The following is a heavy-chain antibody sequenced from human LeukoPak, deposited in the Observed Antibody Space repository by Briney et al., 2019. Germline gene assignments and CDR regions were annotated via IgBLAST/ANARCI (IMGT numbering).Heavy chain of an antibody. CDR1: GYTFTDYY. V-gene: IGHV1-2*02. CDR3: TRDHCTRTSCYEDYYYGMDV. CDR2: INPNSGGT. Sequence: VSVKVSCKASGYTFTDYYMHWVRQAPGQGLEWMGWINPNSGGTDTAQKFQGRVTMTRDTSISTAYMELSRLRSDDTAVYYCTRDHCTRTSCYEDYYYGMDVWGQGTTVTVSS. D-gene: IGHD2-2*01. J-gene: IGHJ6*02.